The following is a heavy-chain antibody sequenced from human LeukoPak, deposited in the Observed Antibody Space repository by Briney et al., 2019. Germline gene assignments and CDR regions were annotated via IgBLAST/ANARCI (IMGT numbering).Heavy chain of an antibody. Sequence: GGSLRLSCAASGFTFSSYAMHWVRQAPGKGLEGVAVISYDGSNKYYADSVKGRFTISRDNSKNTLYLQMNSLRAEDTAVYYCARDGGVSSSWADYWGQGTLVTVSS. D-gene: IGHD6-13*01. CDR3: ARDGGVSSSWADY. CDR2: ISYDGSNK. J-gene: IGHJ4*02. V-gene: IGHV3-30*04. CDR1: GFTFSSYA.